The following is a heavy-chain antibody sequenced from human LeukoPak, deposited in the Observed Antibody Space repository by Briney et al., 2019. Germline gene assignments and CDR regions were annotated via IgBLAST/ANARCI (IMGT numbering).Heavy chain of an antibody. CDR2: INPSGGRT. J-gene: IGHJ6*02. D-gene: IGHD3-16*01. Sequence: ASVKVSCKASGYTLTSDYMHWVRQAPGQGLEWVGVINPSGGRTSYAQKFQGRVTMTRDTSTSTVYMELSSLRSEDTAVYYCARDLQNWAYGMDVWGQGTTVTVSS. V-gene: IGHV1-46*01. CDR3: ARDLQNWAYGMDV. CDR1: GYTLTSDY.